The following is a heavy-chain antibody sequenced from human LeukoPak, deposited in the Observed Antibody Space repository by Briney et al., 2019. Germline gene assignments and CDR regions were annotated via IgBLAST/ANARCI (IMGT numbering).Heavy chain of an antibody. V-gene: IGHV3-9*01. CDR3: ASGEIHHYDILTGYLPGAFDI. J-gene: IGHJ3*02. CDR2: ISWNSGSI. D-gene: IGHD3-9*01. Sequence: PGGSLRLSCAASGFTFDDYAMHWVRQAPGKGLEWVSGISWNSGSIGYADSVKGRFTISRDNAKNSLYLQMNSLRAEDTAVYYCASGEIHHYDILTGYLPGAFDIWGQGTMVTVSS. CDR1: GFTFDDYA.